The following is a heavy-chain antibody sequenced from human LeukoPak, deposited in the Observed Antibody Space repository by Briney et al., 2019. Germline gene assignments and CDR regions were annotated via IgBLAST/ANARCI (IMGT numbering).Heavy chain of an antibody. CDR2: IYHSGST. CDR3: ARGPHYYDSSWCFDL. CDR1: DDSISSGDHY. J-gene: IGHJ2*01. D-gene: IGHD3-22*01. Sequence: SETLSLTCSVSDDSISSGDHYWSWIRQHPGKGLEWIGYIYHSGSTYYNPSLKSRVTISVDTSKNQFSLKLSSVTAADTALYYCARGPHYYDSSWCFDLWGRGTLVTVSS. V-gene: IGHV4-31*03.